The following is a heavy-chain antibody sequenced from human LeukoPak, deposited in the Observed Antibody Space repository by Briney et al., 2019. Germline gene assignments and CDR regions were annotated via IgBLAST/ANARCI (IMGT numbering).Heavy chain of an antibody. CDR2: ISAYNANT. D-gene: IGHD5-18*01. CDR3: AREKYGYSYVPQGAFVY. V-gene: IGHV1-18*01. J-gene: IGHJ4*02. CDR1: GYTFTSYD. Sequence: GASVKVSCKASGYTFTSYDFNWVRQAPGQGLEWMGWISAYNANTNYAQKLQGRVTMTTDTSTSTAYMELRSLRSDDTAVYYCAREKYGYSYVPQGAFVYWGQGTLVTVSS.